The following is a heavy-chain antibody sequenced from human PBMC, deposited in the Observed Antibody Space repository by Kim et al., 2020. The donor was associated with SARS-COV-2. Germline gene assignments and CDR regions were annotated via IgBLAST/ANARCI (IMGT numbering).Heavy chain of an antibody. V-gene: IGHV4-59*01. Sequence: SETLSLTCTVSGGSISSYYWSWIRQPPGKGLEWIGYIYYSGSTNYNPSLKSRVTISVDTSKNQFSLKLSSVTAADTAVYYCARDDWNYDAFDIWGQGTMV. D-gene: IGHD1-7*01. CDR3: ARDDWNYDAFDI. CDR2: IYYSGST. J-gene: IGHJ3*02. CDR1: GGSISSYY.